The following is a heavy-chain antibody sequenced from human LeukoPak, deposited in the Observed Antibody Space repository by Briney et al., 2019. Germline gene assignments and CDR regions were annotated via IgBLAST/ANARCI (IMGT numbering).Heavy chain of an antibody. J-gene: IGHJ5*02. Sequence: SETLSLTCAVYGGSFNSYCWTWIRQSPGKGLEWIGEINHSGVTNYNPSLKSRITMSVDTSKNQFALQLNSVTAADSAVYYCARHYGPWGQGTLVTVSS. CDR3: ARHYGP. D-gene: IGHD3-16*01. CDR2: INHSGVT. V-gene: IGHV4-34*01. CDR1: GGSFNSYC.